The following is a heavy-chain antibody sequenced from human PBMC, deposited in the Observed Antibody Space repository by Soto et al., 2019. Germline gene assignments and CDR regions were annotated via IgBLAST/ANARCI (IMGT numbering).Heavy chain of an antibody. V-gene: IGHV4-39*01. CDR3: ARQGRKEWLVWMGATNWFDP. Sequence: SETLSLTCTVSGGSISGSSYYWGWIRQPPGKGLEWIGSIYYSGSTYYNPSLKSRVTISVDTSKNQFSLKLGSVTAADTAVYYCARQGRKEWLVWMGATNWFDPWGQGTLVTVSS. J-gene: IGHJ5*02. CDR1: GGSISGSSYY. D-gene: IGHD6-19*01. CDR2: IYYSGST.